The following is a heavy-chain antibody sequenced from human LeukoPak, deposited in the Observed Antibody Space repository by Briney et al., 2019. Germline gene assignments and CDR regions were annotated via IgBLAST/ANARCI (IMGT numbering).Heavy chain of an antibody. CDR3: ARDRAAAGPYYYYGMDV. D-gene: IGHD6-13*01. CDR2: IIPILGIA. V-gene: IGHV1-69*04. J-gene: IGHJ6*02. Sequence: ASVKVSCKASGGTFSSYAISWVRQAPGQGLEWMGRIIPILGIANYAQKFQGRVTITADKSTSTAYMELSSLRSEDTAVYYCARDRAAAGPYYYYGMDVWGRGTTVTVSS. CDR1: GGTFSSYA.